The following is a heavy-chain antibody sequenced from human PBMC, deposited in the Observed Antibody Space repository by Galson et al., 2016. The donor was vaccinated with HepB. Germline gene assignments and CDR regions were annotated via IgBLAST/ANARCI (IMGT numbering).Heavy chain of an antibody. CDR1: GDSVSSNSAG. CDR2: TFYRSNWQN. V-gene: IGHV6-1*01. J-gene: IGHJ6*03. Sequence: CAISGDSVSSNSAGWNWIRQSPSRGLEWLGRTFYRSNWQNDYAESVKSRITINPDTSKNQFSLKLSSVTAADTAVYYCARGPPSPYYYMDVWGKGTTVTVSS. CDR3: ARGPPSPYYYMDV.